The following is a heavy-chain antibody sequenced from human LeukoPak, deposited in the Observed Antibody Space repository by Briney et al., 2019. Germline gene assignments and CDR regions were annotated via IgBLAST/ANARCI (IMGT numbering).Heavy chain of an antibody. V-gene: IGHV3-64D*09. J-gene: IGHJ4*02. D-gene: IGHD3-10*01. CDR1: GFTLSSYA. CDR2: ISSDGQKT. Sequence: GGSLRLSCSASGFTLSSYAMHWVRQAPGKGLEYVSAISSDGQKTYYADSVRGRFTISRDIPKNTLYLQMSSLRSEDTAVYYCVKASGSGSSSLYDFWGQGTLVTVSS. CDR3: VKASGSGSSSLYDF.